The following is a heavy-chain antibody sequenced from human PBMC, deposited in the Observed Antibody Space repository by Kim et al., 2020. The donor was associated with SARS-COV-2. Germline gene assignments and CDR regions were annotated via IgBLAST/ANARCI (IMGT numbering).Heavy chain of an antibody. D-gene: IGHD6-13*01. CDR2: ISYDGSNK. Sequence: GGSLRLSCAASGFTFSSYGMHWVRQAPGKGLEWVAVISYDGSNKYYADSVKGRFTISRDNSKNTLYLQMNSLRAEDTAVYYCANSHLPYSSSWNFDYWGQGTLVTVSS. V-gene: IGHV3-30*18. CDR1: GFTFSSYG. CDR3: ANSHLPYSSSWNFDY. J-gene: IGHJ4*02.